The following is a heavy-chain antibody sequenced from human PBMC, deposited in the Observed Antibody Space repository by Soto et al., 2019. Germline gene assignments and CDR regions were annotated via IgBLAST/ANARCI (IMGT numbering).Heavy chain of an antibody. V-gene: IGHV4-34*01. CDR1: GGSFSGYY. CDR3: ARGPPYYCSGGSCYLGYYFDY. D-gene: IGHD2-15*01. CDR2: INHSGST. J-gene: IGHJ4*02. Sequence: QVQLQQWGAGLLKPSETLSLTCAVYGGSFSGYYWSWIRQPPGKGLEWIGEINHSGSTNYNPSLKSRVTISVDTSKNQFSLKLSSVTAADTAVYYCARGPPYYCSGGSCYLGYYFDYWGQGTLVTVSS.